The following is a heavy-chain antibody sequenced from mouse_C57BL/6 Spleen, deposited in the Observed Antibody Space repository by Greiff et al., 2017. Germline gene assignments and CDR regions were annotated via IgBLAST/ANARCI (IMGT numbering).Heavy chain of an antibody. Sequence: QVQLQQPGPELVKPGASVKLSCKASGYTFTSYWMHWVKQRPGQGLEWIGNINPSNGGTNYNEKFKGKATLTVDKSSSTAYMQLSSLTSEDSAVYYCARRENWDGGFAYWGQGTLVTVSA. CDR2: INPSNGGT. CDR1: GYTFTSYW. V-gene: IGHV1-53*01. CDR3: ARRENWDGGFAY. J-gene: IGHJ3*01. D-gene: IGHD4-1*01.